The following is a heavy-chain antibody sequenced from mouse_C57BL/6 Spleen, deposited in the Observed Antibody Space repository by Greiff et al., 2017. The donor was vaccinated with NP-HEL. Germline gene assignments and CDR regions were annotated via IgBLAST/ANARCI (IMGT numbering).Heavy chain of an antibody. J-gene: IGHJ4*01. CDR3: AREGNHWAYYYAMDY. CDR2: ISYDGSN. Sequence: EVQVVESGPGLVKPSQSLSLTCSVTGYSITSGYYWNWIRQFPGNKLEWMGYISYDGSNNYNPSLKNRISITRDTSKNQFFLKLNSVTTEDTATYYCAREGNHWAYYYAMDYWGQGTSVTVSS. CDR1: GYSITSGYY. D-gene: IGHD4-1*01. V-gene: IGHV3-6*01.